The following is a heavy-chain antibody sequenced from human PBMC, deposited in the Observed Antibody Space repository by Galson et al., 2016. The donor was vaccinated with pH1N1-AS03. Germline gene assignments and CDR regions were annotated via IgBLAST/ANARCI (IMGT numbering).Heavy chain of an antibody. CDR2: INQDGSAV. Sequence: INQDGSAVHYVDSVKGRFTISRDNAKNSLSLQMNSLRDEDTAVYYCTRGGYSSTWYWVYWGQGTLVTVSS. D-gene: IGHD6-13*01. J-gene: IGHJ4*02. V-gene: IGHV3-7*03. CDR3: TRGGYSSTWYWVY.